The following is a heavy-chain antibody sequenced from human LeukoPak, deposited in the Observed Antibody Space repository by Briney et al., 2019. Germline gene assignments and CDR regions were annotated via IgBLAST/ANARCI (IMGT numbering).Heavy chain of an antibody. V-gene: IGHV6-1*01. CDR2: TYYRSKWYN. D-gene: IGHD1-26*01. Sequence: SQTLSLTCAISGDSVPSNSAAWNWIRQSPSRGLEWLGRTYYRSKWYNDYAVSVKSRITINPDTSKNQFSLQLNSVTPEDTAVYYCARENGGSYFSDYYYYMDVWGKGTTVTVSS. J-gene: IGHJ6*03. CDR3: ARENGGSYFSDYYYYMDV. CDR1: GDSVPSNSAA.